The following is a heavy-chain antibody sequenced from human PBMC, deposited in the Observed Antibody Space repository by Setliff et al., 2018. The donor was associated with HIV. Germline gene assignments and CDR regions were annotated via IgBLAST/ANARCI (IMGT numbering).Heavy chain of an antibody. D-gene: IGHD2-21*01. CDR2: ITSSGSSI. Sequence: GESLKISCAASGFTFSRYNMNWVRQAPGKGLEWVSCITSSGSSIYYTDSVKGRFTISRDNSKESLYLQMDRLMTADTGLYYCAKLLGNGGNSDPFDIWGQGTSVTVSS. J-gene: IGHJ3*02. V-gene: IGHV3-48*04. CDR3: AKLLGNGGNSDPFDI. CDR1: GFTFSRYN.